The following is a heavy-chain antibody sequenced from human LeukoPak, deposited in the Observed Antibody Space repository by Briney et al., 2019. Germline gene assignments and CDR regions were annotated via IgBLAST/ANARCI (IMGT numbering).Heavy chain of an antibody. Sequence: PGGSLRLSCAASGFTFSGSAMHWVRQAPGKGLEWVAVISYDGSNKYYADSVKGRFIISRDNSKNTLYLQMNSLRAEDTAVYYCARVETANNLYFDYWGQGTLVTVSS. D-gene: IGHD5-24*01. CDR2: ISYDGSNK. V-gene: IGHV3-30*04. CDR1: GFTFSGSA. J-gene: IGHJ4*02. CDR3: ARVETANNLYFDY.